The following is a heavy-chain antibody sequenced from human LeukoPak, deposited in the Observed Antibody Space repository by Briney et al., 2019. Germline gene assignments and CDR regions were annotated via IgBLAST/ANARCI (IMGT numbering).Heavy chain of an antibody. CDR2: IYSGAST. D-gene: IGHD4-17*01. J-gene: IGHJ4*02. V-gene: IGHV3-53*01. Sequence: GGSLRLSCATSGFSVSSNYMSWVRQAPGKGLEWVSLIYSGASTYYADSVKGRFTISRDNSKNTLYLQMNSLRDEDTAVYYCARVYRDYYFDPWGQGTLVTVSS. CDR3: ARVYRDYYFDP. CDR1: GFSVSSNY.